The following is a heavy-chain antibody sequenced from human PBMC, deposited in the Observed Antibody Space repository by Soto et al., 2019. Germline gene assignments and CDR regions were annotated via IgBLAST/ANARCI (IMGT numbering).Heavy chain of an antibody. V-gene: IGHV1-69*13. CDR3: ASASQSVVPAAMGFDY. Sequence: SVKVSCKASGGTFSSYAISWVRQAPGQGLEWMGGIIPIFGTANYAQKFQGRVTITADESTSTACMELSSLRSEDTAVYYCASASQSVVPAAMGFDYWGQGTLVTVSS. CDR1: GGTFSSYA. J-gene: IGHJ4*02. CDR2: IIPIFGTA. D-gene: IGHD2-2*01.